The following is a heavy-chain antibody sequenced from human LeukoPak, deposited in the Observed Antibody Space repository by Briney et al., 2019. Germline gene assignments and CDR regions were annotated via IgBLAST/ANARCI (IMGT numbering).Heavy chain of an antibody. Sequence: KPSETLSLTCTVSGGSISSYYWTWIRQPPGKGLEWIGYIYYSGSTNYNPSLKSRVTISVDTSKNQFSLKLSSVTAADTAVYYCARAIFYYYMDVWGKGTTVTVSS. D-gene: IGHD3-9*01. J-gene: IGHJ6*03. CDR3: ARAIFYYYMDV. CDR2: IYYSGST. CDR1: GGSISSYY. V-gene: IGHV4-59*01.